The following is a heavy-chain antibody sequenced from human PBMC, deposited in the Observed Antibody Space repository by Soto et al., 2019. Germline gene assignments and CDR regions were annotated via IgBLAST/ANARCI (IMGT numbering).Heavy chain of an antibody. D-gene: IGHD2-8*01. CDR1: GYTFTGYY. V-gene: IGHV1-2*04. J-gene: IGHJ4*02. CDR2: INPSIGGT. Sequence: GASVKVSCKASGYTFTGYYMHWVRQAPGQGLEWMGWINPSIGGTNYAQKFQGWVTMTRDTSISTAYMELSRLRSDDTAVYYCAREYASGYFDYWGQGTLVTVSS. CDR3: AREYASGYFDY.